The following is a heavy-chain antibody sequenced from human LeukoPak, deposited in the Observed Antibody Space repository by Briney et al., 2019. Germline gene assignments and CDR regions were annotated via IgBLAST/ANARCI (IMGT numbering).Heavy chain of an antibody. CDR3: ARPSGALYSSSWFFDY. J-gene: IGHJ4*02. D-gene: IGHD6-13*01. Sequence: PGGSLRLSCAASGFTFSSYSMTWVRQAPGKGLEWVSSISSSSSYIYYADSLKGRFTISRDNAKNSLYLQMNSLRAEDTAVYYCARPSGALYSSSWFFDYWGQGTLVTVSS. CDR1: GFTFSSYS. CDR2: ISSSSSYI. V-gene: IGHV3-21*01.